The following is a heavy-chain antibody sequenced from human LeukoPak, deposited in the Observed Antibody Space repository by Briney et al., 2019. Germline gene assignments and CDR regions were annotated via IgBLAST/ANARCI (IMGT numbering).Heavy chain of an antibody. CDR1: GYTFTGHY. CDR3: ARDRYEASSTSCCYWYFDL. J-gene: IGHJ2*01. Sequence: ASVKVSCKASGYTFTGHYMHWVRQAPGQGLEWMGWINPNSGGTNYAQKFQGRVTMTRDTSISTAYMELSRLRSDDTAVYYCARDRYEASSTSCCYWYFDLWGRGTLVTVSS. CDR2: INPNSGGT. D-gene: IGHD2-2*01. V-gene: IGHV1-2*02.